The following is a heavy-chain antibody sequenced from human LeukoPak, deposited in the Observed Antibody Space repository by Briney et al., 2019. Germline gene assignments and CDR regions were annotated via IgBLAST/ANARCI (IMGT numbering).Heavy chain of an antibody. D-gene: IGHD4-17*01. V-gene: IGHV4-39*02. CDR1: GGSISSSSYY. CDR2: IYYSGST. J-gene: IGHJ2*01. CDR3: ARDNYGDYVWYFDL. Sequence: SETLSLTCTVSGGSISSSSYYWGWIRQPPGKGLEWIGSIYYSGSTYYNPSLKSRVTISVDTSKNQFSLKLSSVTAADTAVYYCARDNYGDYVWYFDLWGRGTLVTVSS.